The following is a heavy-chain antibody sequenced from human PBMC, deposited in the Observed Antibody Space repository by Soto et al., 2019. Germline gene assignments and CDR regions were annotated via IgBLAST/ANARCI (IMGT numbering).Heavy chain of an antibody. CDR2: ISAYNGNR. V-gene: IGHV1-18*01. CDR3: ARGYYYDSSGYSTFDY. CDR1: GYTFSRYA. D-gene: IGHD3-22*01. J-gene: IGHJ4*02. Sequence: QVQLVQSGVDVKKPGASVKVSCKASGYTFSRYAISWVRQAPGQGLEWMGWISAYNGNRNYAQKLQGRVTMTTDTXTTXAYMELRSLRSDDTAVYYCARGYYYDSSGYSTFDYWGQGTLVTVSS.